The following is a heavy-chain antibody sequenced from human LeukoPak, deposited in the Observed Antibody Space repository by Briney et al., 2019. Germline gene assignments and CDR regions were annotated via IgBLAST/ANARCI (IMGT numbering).Heavy chain of an antibody. D-gene: IGHD2-2*01. CDR1: AGSIGSNY. Sequence: SETLSLTCTVSAGSIGSNYWGWIRQPPGKRLEWSGYIYYSGSTTYNPSLKSRVTVSVDTSKNQFSLKLTSMTAADTAVYYCARGRLGRQHASFFDSWGHGTLVTVSS. J-gene: IGHJ4*01. CDR2: IYYSGST. CDR3: ARGRLGRQHASFFDS. V-gene: IGHV4-59*08.